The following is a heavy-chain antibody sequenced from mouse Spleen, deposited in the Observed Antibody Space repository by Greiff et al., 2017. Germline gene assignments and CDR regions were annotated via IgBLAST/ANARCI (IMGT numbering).Heavy chain of an antibody. D-gene: IGHD4-1*01. V-gene: IGHV5-9*01. CDR1: GFTFSSYA. CDR3: ARDWYFDY. Sequence: EVMLVESGGGLVKLGGSLKLSCAASGFTFSSYAMSWVRQTPEKRLEWVATISSGGGNTYYPDSVKGRFTISRDNAKNTLYLQMSSLKSEDTAMYYCARDWYFDYWGQGTTLTVSS. CDR2: ISSGGGNT. J-gene: IGHJ2*01.